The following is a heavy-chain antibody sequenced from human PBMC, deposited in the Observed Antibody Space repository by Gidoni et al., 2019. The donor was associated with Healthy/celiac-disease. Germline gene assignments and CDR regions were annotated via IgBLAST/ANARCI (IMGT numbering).Heavy chain of an antibody. Sequence: PSLKSRVTMSVDTSKNQFSLKLSSVTAADTAVYYCARESGASSSSFNYWGQGTLVTVSS. CDR3: ARESGASSSSFNY. V-gene: IGHV4-4*07. J-gene: IGHJ4*02. D-gene: IGHD6-6*01.